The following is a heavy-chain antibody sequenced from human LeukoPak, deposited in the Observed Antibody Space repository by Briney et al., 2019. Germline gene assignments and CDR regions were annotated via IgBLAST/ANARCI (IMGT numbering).Heavy chain of an antibody. Sequence: ASVKVSCKASGYTFTSYYMHWVRQAPGQGLEWMGIINPSGGSTSYAQKFQGRVTMTRDMSTSTVYMELSSLGSEDTAVYYCARDLLPVLVFFYDSRNDAFDIWGQGTMVTVSS. CDR2: INPSGGST. CDR1: GYTFTSYY. V-gene: IGHV1-46*01. CDR3: ARDLLPVLVFFYDSRNDAFDI. J-gene: IGHJ3*02. D-gene: IGHD3-22*01.